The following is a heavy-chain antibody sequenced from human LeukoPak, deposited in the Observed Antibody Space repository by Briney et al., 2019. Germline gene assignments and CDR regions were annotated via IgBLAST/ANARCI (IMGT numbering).Heavy chain of an antibody. J-gene: IGHJ3*02. Sequence: GGSLRLSCAASGFTFSSYGMHWVRQAPGKGLEWVAVISYDGSNKYYADSVKGRFAISRDNAKNSLYLQMNSLRGEDTALYYCAKVRQWLADAFDIWGQGTMVTVSS. CDR1: GFTFSSYG. D-gene: IGHD6-19*01. CDR2: ISYDGSNK. CDR3: AKVRQWLADAFDI. V-gene: IGHV3-30*18.